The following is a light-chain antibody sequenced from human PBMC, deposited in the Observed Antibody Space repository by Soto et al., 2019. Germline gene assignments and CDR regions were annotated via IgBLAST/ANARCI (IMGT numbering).Light chain of an antibody. CDR1: QSISSD. CDR2: GAS. Sequence: EIVMTQSPATLSVSPGERATLSCRASQSISSDLAWYQQKPGQAPRLLIYGASTRATDIPARISGSGSGTDFSLTISSLQSEDYAVVYCQQYNKWPPQYTFGQGTKLEIK. J-gene: IGKJ2*01. CDR3: QQYNKWPPQYT. V-gene: IGKV3-15*01.